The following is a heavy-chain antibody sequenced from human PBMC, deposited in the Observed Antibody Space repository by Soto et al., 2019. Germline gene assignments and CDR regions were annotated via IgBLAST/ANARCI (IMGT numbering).Heavy chain of an antibody. CDR3: ARGAFDYGSESVYNTPFDY. CDR2: IGLYIHNT. D-gene: IGHD3-10*01. CDR1: GYIFTRYG. J-gene: IGHJ4*02. V-gene: IGHV1-18*04. Sequence: QVQLVQSGAEVKKPGASVKVSCKASGYIFTRYGINWLRQAPGQGLEWLGWIGLYIHNTNYAQKFQGRVTITTDTSTSTVYMELRSLTTDDTAVYYCARGAFDYGSESVYNTPFDYWGEGTLVTVSS.